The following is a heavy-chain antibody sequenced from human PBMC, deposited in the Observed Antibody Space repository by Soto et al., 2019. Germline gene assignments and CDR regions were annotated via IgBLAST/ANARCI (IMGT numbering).Heavy chain of an antibody. D-gene: IGHD1-20*01. J-gene: IGHJ4*02. Sequence: SETLSPTCTVSGGSTSSSSYYWGWIRQPPGKGLEWIGSIYYSGSTYYNASLMSRVTMSVDTSETQFSLKLSAATAADTAVYYCASFPSYNWNFDNWGQGTLVTVSS. CDR3: ASFPSYNWNFDN. CDR1: GGSTSSSSYY. CDR2: IYYSGST. V-gene: IGHV4-39*01.